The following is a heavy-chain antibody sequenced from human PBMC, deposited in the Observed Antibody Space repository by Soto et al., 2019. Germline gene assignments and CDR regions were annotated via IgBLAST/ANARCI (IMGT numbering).Heavy chain of an antibody. CDR1: GGSFSGYY. Sequence: QVQLQQWGAGLLKPSETLSLTCAVYGGSFSGYYWSWIRQPPGKGLEWIGEINHSGSTNYNPSLKSRVTISVDTSKNQFSLKLSSVTAADTAVYYCARGGRERITMVRGPWGQGTLVTVSS. D-gene: IGHD3-10*01. CDR3: ARGGRERITMVRGP. CDR2: INHSGST. V-gene: IGHV4-34*01. J-gene: IGHJ5*02.